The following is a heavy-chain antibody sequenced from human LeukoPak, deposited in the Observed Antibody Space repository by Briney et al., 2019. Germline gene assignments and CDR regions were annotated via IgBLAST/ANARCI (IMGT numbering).Heavy chain of an antibody. CDR2: ISYDGNNR. Sequence: GGSLRLSCAASGFTFSSYGMHWVRQAPGKGLEWVAFISYDGNNRKYADSVAGRFTISRDNSKNTLYLEMNSVRPEDTALYYCVRKIGSPPSPGHFDYWGQGTLVTVSS. V-gene: IGHV3-30*03. CDR3: VRKIGSPPSPGHFDY. CDR1: GFTFSSYG. J-gene: IGHJ4*02. D-gene: IGHD1-26*01.